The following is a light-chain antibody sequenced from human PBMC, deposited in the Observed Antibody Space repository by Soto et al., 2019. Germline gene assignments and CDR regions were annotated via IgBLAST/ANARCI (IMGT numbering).Light chain of an antibody. CDR3: QQYNNWPLT. J-gene: IGKJ3*01. V-gene: IGKV3D-15*01. CDR2: DVS. CDR1: QSVRSN. Sequence: EIVMTQSPATLSVSPWERATLSCRASQSVRSNLAWYQQKPGQAPRLLIYDVSTRATGIPARFSGSGSGTEFTLTISSLQSEDFAVYYCQQYNNWPLTFGPGTKVDIK.